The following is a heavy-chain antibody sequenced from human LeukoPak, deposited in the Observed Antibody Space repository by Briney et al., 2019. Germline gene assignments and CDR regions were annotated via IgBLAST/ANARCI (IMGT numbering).Heavy chain of an antibody. D-gene: IGHD3-16*01. J-gene: IGHJ5*02. CDR2: IYTSGST. V-gene: IGHV4-4*07. CDR1: GGSISSYY. Sequence: SETPSLTCTVSGGSISSYYWSWIRQPAGKGLEWIGRIYTSGSTNYNPSLKSRVTMSVDTSKNQFSLKLSSVTAADTAVYYCARDGGDPKGPWFDPWGQGTLVTVSS. CDR3: ARDGGDPKGPWFDP.